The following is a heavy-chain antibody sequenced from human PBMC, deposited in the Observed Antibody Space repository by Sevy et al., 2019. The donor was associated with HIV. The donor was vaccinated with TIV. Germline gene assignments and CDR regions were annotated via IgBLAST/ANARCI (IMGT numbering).Heavy chain of an antibody. D-gene: IGHD2-15*01. CDR2: IKPDGSGE. V-gene: IGHV3-7*01. CDR1: GLIFSGYW. CDR3: ARGRYCSGGSCYFDY. J-gene: IGHJ4*02. Sequence: GGSLRLSCTASGLIFSGYWMSWVRQAPGKGLEWVANIKPDGSGEYYVDSVKGRFTMSRDNAKNSVYLQMNSLRGEDTALFYCARGRYCSGGSCYFDYWGPGTLVTVSS.